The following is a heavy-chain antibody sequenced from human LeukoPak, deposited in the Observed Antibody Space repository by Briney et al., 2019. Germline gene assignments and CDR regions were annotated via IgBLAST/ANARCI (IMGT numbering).Heavy chain of an antibody. V-gene: IGHV1-69*01. J-gene: IGHJ4*02. CDR3: ARGRRIGYCSSTSCPYYFDY. CDR2: IIPIFGTA. D-gene: IGHD2-2*01. CDR1: GGTFSSYA. Sequence: SVKVSCKASGGTFSSYAISWVRQAPGQGLEWMGGIIPIFGTANYAQKFQGRATITADESTSTAYMELSSLRSEDTAVYYCARGRRIGYCSSTSCPYYFDYWGQGTLVTVSS.